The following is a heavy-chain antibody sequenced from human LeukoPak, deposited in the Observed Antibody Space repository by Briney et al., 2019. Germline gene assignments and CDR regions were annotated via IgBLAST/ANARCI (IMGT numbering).Heavy chain of an antibody. CDR1: GVTFSNYA. CDR3: ARWGDNDVLTGYYVPDY. V-gene: IGHV3-23*01. D-gene: IGHD3-9*01. J-gene: IGHJ4*02. Sequence: VGALRLSCVASGVTFSNYALSWVRAAPGKRLEWVSAILGSGGSTYYADSVKGRFTVSRDNSKSTLYLQMNSLRAEDTALYYCARWGDNDVLTGYYVPDYWGQGTLVTVSS. CDR2: ILGSGGST.